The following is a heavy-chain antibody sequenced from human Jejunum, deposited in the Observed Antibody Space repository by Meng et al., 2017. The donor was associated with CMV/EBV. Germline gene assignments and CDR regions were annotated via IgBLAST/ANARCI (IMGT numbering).Heavy chain of an antibody. V-gene: IGHV4-4*07. CDR1: GGAISNYY. CDR3: ARHEVVGTAIFDY. D-gene: IGHD6-19*01. J-gene: IGHJ4*02. CDR2: IYSSGTT. Sequence: QVEPQEQAPGLVKPSETLSLTCTASGGAISNYYWSWIRQPAGKGLEYIGRIYSSGTTKYNPSLNSRVTMSVDTSKNQFSLKVRSVTAADTAVYLCARHEVVGTAIFDYWGQGTLVTVSS.